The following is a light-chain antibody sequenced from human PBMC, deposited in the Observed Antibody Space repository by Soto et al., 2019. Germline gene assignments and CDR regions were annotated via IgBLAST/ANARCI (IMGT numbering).Light chain of an antibody. J-gene: IGKJ4*02. CDR1: QDISNY. CDR2: DAS. Sequence: DIQMTQSPSSLSASVGDRVTITCQASQDISNYLNWYQQKPGKAPKLMIYDASNLETGVPSRFSGSGSGTDFTFTISSLQPEDIATYYCHQSFGGGPKVEIK. V-gene: IGKV1-33*01. CDR3: HQS.